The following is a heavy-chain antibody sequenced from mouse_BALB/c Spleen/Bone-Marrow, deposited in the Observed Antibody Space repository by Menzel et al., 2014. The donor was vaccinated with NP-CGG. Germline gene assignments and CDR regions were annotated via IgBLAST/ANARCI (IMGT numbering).Heavy chain of an antibody. CDR2: IYPGDGDT. CDR3: ARGDSNYPFYAMDY. Sequence: QAQLQQSGAELVRPGSSVKISCKASGYAFSSYWMNWVKQRPGQGLEWIGQIYPGDGDTNYNGKFKGKATLTADKSSSTAYMQLSSLTSEDSAVYFSARGDSNYPFYAMDYWGQGASVTVSS. CDR1: GYAFSSYW. D-gene: IGHD2-5*01. J-gene: IGHJ4*01. V-gene: IGHV1-80*01.